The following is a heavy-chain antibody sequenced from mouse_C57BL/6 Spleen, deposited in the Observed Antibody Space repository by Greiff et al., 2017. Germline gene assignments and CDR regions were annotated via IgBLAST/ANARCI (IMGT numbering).Heavy chain of an antibody. D-gene: IGHD2-4*01. CDR1: GYTFTGYW. CDR2: ILPGSGST. CDR3: ARSRITAPFDY. V-gene: IGHV1-9*01. J-gene: IGHJ2*01. Sequence: QVQLQQSGAELMKPGASVKLSCKATGYTFTGYWIEWVKQRPGHGLEWIGEILPGSGSTNYNEKFKGKATFTADTSSNTTYLQLSGLTTEYSAIYYCARSRITAPFDYWGQGTTLTVSS.